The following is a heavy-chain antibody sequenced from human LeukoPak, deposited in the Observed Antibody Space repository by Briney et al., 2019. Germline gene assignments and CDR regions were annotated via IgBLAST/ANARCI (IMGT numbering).Heavy chain of an antibody. V-gene: IGHV4-61*02. CDR3: GRDRGNGDYGDYFDS. CDR1: GDSITRGTYY. Sequence: SETLSLTCTVSGDSITRGTYYWNWIRQPAGKGLEWIGRIHTSSRVNYNPSLKSRVTISIDTSRNLVSLRLTSVTAADAAVYYCGRDRGNGDYGDYFDSWGQGTLVSVSS. J-gene: IGHJ4*02. D-gene: IGHD4-17*01. CDR2: IHTSSRV.